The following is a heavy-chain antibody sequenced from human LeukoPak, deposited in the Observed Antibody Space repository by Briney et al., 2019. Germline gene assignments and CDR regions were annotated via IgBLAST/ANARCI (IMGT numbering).Heavy chain of an antibody. CDR2: IWYDGSNK. Sequence: TGGSLRLSCAASGFTFSSYGMHWVRQAPGKGLEWVAVIWYDGSNKYYADSAKGRFTISRDNSKNTLYLQMNSLRAEDTAVYYCARDQYSSGWYFDYWGQGTLVTVSS. V-gene: IGHV3-33*01. J-gene: IGHJ4*02. D-gene: IGHD6-19*01. CDR3: ARDQYSSGWYFDY. CDR1: GFTFSSYG.